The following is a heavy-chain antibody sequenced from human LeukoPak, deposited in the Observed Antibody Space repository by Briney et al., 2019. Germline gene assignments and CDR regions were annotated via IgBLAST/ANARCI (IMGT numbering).Heavy chain of an antibody. D-gene: IGHD2-21*01. CDR2: INPNSGGT. CDR1: GYTFTNYA. J-gene: IGHJ4*02. V-gene: IGHV1-2*02. Sequence: ASVKVSCKTSGYTFTNYAMNWVRQAPGQGLEWMGWINPNSGGTNYAQKFQGRVTMTRDTSISTAYMELRRLRDDDTAVYYCARDQRLWWSRGVYYFDYWGQGTLVTVSS. CDR3: ARDQRLWWSRGVYYFDY.